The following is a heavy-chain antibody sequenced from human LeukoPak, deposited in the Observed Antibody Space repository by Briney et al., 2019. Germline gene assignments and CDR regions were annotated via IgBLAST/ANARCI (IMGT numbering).Heavy chain of an antibody. D-gene: IGHD3-10*01. V-gene: IGHV4-59*12. CDR3: ARRRLLWFGERKRPLGAFDI. CDR2: IYSSGST. Sequence: PSETLSLTCNVSGGSIRGYYWSWIRQPPGKGLEWIGYIYSSGSTNYNPSLKSRVTMSVDTSKNQFSLKVSSVTAADTAVYYCARRRLLWFGERKRPLGAFDIWGQGTMVTVSS. J-gene: IGHJ3*02. CDR1: GGSIRGYY.